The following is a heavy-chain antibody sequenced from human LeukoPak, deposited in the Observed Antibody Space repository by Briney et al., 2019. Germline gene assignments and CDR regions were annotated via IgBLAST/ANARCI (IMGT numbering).Heavy chain of an antibody. J-gene: IGHJ4*02. CDR3: ARQGSSNWYKHLDY. Sequence: GESLKISCEGSGYIFTSYWIGWVRQMAGKGLEWMGIIYPGDSDTRYSPSFQGQVTISADKSISTAYLQWNSLKASDTAMYYCARQGSSNWYKHLDYWGQGTLVTVSS. CDR2: IYPGDSDT. D-gene: IGHD6-13*01. CDR1: GYIFTSYW. V-gene: IGHV5-51*01.